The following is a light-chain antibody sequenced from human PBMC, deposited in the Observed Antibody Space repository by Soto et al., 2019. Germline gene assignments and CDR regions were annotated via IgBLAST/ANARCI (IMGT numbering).Light chain of an antibody. Sequence: AIQMTQSPSSLSASVGDRVTITCRASQDIRNNLGWYQQKPGKAPTLLIYTASSLQSGVPSRFSGSGSGTDFTLTISSLQPEDFATSYCQQANSFPLTFGGGTKVDIK. CDR3: QQANSFPLT. CDR1: QDIRNN. CDR2: TAS. J-gene: IGKJ4*01. V-gene: IGKV1-6*01.